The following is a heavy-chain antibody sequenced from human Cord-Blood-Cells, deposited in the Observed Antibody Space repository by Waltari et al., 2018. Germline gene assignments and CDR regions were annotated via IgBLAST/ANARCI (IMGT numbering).Heavy chain of an antibody. D-gene: IGHD5-18*01. Sequence: QLQLQESGPGLVKPSETLSLTSTAPGGSISSSSSYWGWIRQPPGKGLEWIGSIYYSGSTYYNPSLKSRVTISVDTSKNQFSLKLSSVTAADTAVYYCARKYSYGLDYWGQGTLVTVSS. CDR3: ARKYSYGLDY. CDR1: GGSISSSSSY. J-gene: IGHJ4*02. CDR2: IYYSGST. V-gene: IGHV4-39*01.